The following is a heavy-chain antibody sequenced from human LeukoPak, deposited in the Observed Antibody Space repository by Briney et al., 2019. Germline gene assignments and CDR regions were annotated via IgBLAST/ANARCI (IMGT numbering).Heavy chain of an antibody. D-gene: IGHD4-11*01. CDR2: IYTSGST. V-gene: IGHV4-61*02. Sequence: SETLSLTCTVSGGSISSGSYYWRWIRQPAGTGLEWIGRIYTSGSTNYNPSLKSRVTISVDTSKNQFSLKLSSVTAADTAVYYCARSGENTVTYAFDIWGQGTMVTVSS. J-gene: IGHJ3*02. CDR1: GGSISSGSYY. CDR3: ARSGENTVTYAFDI.